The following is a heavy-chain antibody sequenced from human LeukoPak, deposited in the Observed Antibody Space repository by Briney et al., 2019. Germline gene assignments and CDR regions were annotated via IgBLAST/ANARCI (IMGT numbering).Heavy chain of an antibody. CDR1: GYSFTTYW. V-gene: IGHV5-51*01. J-gene: IGHJ4*02. CDR3: ARQSVTVAGPPFDY. CDR2: IYPGDSDT. Sequence: GESLKISCKGSGYSFTTYWIGWVRQMPGKGLEWMGIIYPGDSDTRYSPSFQGQVIISADKSISTAYAQWSSLKASDTATYYCARQSVTVAGPPFDYWGQGTLVTVSS. D-gene: IGHD6-19*01.